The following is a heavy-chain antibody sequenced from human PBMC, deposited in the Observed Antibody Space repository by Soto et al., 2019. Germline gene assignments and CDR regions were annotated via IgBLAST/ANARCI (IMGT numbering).Heavy chain of an antibody. J-gene: IGHJ4*02. CDR3: ARVVLEWLPTSGFDF. CDR2: ITAENGNT. CDR1: GFSFTSYG. D-gene: IGHD3-3*01. Sequence: QIQLVQSGAEVKKPGASVKVSCKASGFSFTSYGITWVRQAPGQGPEWLGWITAENGNTNYAQKFQGRATLTTDRATKTAYMELRGLRSDDTALYSCARVVLEWLPTSGFDFWGQGTLVTVSS. V-gene: IGHV1-18*04.